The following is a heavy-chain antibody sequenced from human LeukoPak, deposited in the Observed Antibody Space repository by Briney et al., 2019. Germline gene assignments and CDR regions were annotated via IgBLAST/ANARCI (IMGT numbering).Heavy chain of an antibody. D-gene: IGHD6-13*01. Sequence: ASVKVSCKVSGYTLTELSMHWVRQAPGKGLEWMGGFDPEDGETIYAQKFQGRVTMTEDTSTDTAYMELSSLRSEDTAVYYCATDSGTAALLGAFDIWGQGTMVTVSS. CDR1: GYTLTELS. V-gene: IGHV1-24*01. CDR3: ATDSGTAALLGAFDI. J-gene: IGHJ3*02. CDR2: FDPEDGET.